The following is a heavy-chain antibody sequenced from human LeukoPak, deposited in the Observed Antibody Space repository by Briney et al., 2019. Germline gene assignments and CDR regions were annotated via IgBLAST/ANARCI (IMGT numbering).Heavy chain of an antibody. J-gene: IGHJ4*01. CDR1: GFTFSSYG. V-gene: IGHV3-33*01. CDR3: ARTTRAMVANFDY. CDR2: IWYDGSNK. Sequence: GGSLRLSCAASGFTFSSYGMHWVRQAPGKGLEWVAVIWYDGSNKYYADSVKGRFTISRDNSKNTLYLQMNSLRAEDTAVYYCARTTRAMVANFDYWGHGTLVTVSS. D-gene: IGHD5-18*01.